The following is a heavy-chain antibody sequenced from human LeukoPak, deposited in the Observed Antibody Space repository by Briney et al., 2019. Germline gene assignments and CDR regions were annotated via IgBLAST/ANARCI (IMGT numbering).Heavy chain of an antibody. CDR1: GFTFNNYW. CDR2: IKQDGSKK. V-gene: IGHV3-7*01. J-gene: IGHJ4*02. CDR3: ASDGGANFDY. D-gene: IGHD2-15*01. Sequence: PGGSLRLSCAASGFTFNNYWVSWVRQAPGKGLEWVANIKQDGSKKYYVDSVKGRFTISRDNTKNSLYLQMNSLRAEDTAVYYCASDGGANFDYWGQGTLVTVSS.